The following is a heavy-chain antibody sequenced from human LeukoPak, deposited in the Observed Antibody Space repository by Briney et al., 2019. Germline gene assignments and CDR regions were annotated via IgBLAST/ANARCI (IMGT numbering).Heavy chain of an antibody. CDR2: IRYDGSNK. Sequence: EGSLRLSCAASGFTFSSYGMHWVRQAPGKGLEWVAFIRYDGSNKYYADSVKGRFTISRDNSKNTLYLQMNSLRAEDTAVYYCAKDRPALITVTFYFDYWGQGTLVTVSS. D-gene: IGHD4-11*01. CDR1: GFTFSSYG. V-gene: IGHV3-30*02. J-gene: IGHJ4*02. CDR3: AKDRPALITVTFYFDY.